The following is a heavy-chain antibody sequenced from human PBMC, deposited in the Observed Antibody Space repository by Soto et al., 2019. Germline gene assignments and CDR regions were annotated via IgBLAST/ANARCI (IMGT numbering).Heavy chain of an antibody. V-gene: IGHV3-23*01. CDR3: AKGDLLWDPFDY. D-gene: IGHD3-16*01. CDR2: ITASGYSA. CDR1: GLAFRNYA. J-gene: IGHJ4*02. Sequence: LRLSCAASGLAFRNYAMTWVRQAPGKGLEWVSIITASGYSAYYGGAVKGRFTTSRDNSRSTLYLQMNGLRADDTAVYYCAKGDLLWDPFDYWGQGALVTVSS.